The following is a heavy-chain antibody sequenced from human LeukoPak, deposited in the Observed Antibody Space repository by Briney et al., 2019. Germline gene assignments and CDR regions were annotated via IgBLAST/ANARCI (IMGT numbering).Heavy chain of an antibody. CDR3: AKAVRPPVAGSSAFDI. V-gene: IGHV3-9*03. CDR1: GFTFDDYA. CDR2: ISWNSGSI. D-gene: IGHD6-19*01. J-gene: IGHJ3*02. Sequence: PGGSLRLFCIASGFTFDDYAMHWVRQAPGKGLEWVSGISWNSGSIGYADSVKGRFTISRDNAKNSLYLQMNSLRAEDMALYYCAKAVRPPVAGSSAFDIWGQGTMVTVSS.